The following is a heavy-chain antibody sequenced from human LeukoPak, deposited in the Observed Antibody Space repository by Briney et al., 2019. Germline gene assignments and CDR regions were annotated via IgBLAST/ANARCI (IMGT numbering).Heavy chain of an antibody. Sequence: SETLSLTCTVSGGSISSGDYYWSWIRQPPGKGLEWIGEINHSGSTNYNPSLKSRVTILVDTSKNQFSLKLNSVSAADTAIYYCARAQGTVPIDYWGQGTLVTVSS. J-gene: IGHJ4*02. V-gene: IGHV4-39*07. CDR3: ARAQGTVPIDY. D-gene: IGHD1/OR15-1a*01. CDR2: INHSGST. CDR1: GGSISSGDYY.